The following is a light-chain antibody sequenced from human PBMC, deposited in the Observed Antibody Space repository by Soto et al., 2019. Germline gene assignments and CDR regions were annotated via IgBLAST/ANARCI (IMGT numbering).Light chain of an antibody. J-gene: IGKJ1*01. CDR2: GAS. CDR1: QTLRRTY. CDR3: QQYGSSHTWT. V-gene: IGKV3-20*01. Sequence: MTKYPATLSASPGARATLSCGGSQTLRRTYIARYQQKPGQAPRVLIYGASKRATGIPDRFSGSGSGTDFTLTISRLEPEDSAAYYCQQYGSSHTWTFGQGTKVDI.